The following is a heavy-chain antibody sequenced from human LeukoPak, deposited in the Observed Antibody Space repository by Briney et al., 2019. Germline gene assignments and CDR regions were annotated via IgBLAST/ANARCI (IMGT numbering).Heavy chain of an antibody. J-gene: IGHJ4*02. CDR2: ISGSGGST. D-gene: IGHD4-17*01. V-gene: IGHV3-23*01. CDR1: GFTFSSYA. Sequence: PGGSLRLSCAASGFTFSSYAMRWVRQAPGKGLEWVSAISGSGGSTYYADSVKGRFTISRDNSKNTLYLQMNSLRAEDTAVYYCAKLRTVTTSLLFDYWGQGTLVTASS. CDR3: AKLRTVTTSLLFDY.